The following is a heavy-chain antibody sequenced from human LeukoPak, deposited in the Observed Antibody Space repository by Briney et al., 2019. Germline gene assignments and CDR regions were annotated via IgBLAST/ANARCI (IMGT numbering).Heavy chain of an antibody. CDR1: GFIVSNNY. CDR3: ASHDYGGYAHEDY. D-gene: IGHD4-17*01. V-gene: IGHV3-66*04. CDR2: IYSSGTT. Sequence: GGSLRLSCAASGFIVSNNYMSWVRQAPGKGLEWVSVIYSSGTTYYADSVKGRFTMYRDNSKNTVDLQMNSLRVEDTAVYYCASHDYGGYAHEDYWGQGTLVTVSS. J-gene: IGHJ4*02.